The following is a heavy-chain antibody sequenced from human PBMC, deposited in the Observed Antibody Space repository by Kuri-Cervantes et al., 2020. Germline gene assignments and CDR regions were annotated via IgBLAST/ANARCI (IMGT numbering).Heavy chain of an antibody. Sequence: KDSCKAYVYTFTSYVINWVRQAPGQGLEWVADIIPIFGTTNCAQKFQGRVTVMTDEYTNTVYIEIHSLTSDDTAVDYCARGLTLVRGEFHIDAWGRGTTVTVSS. CDR1: VYTFTSYV. V-gene: IGHV1-69*05. J-gene: IGHJ6*02. CDR2: IIPIFGTT. D-gene: IGHD3-10*01. CDR3: ARGLTLVRGEFHIDA.